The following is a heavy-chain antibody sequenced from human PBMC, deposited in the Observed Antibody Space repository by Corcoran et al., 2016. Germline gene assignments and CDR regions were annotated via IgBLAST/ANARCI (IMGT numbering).Heavy chain of an antibody. D-gene: IGHD4-17*01. CDR2: IYYSGST. J-gene: IGHJ1*01. CDR3: VSYGGNSEAEYFQH. CDR1: GGSVSSGSYY. Sequence: QVQLQESGPGLVKPSETLSLTCTVSGGSVSSGSYYWSWIRQPPGKGLEWIGYIYYSGSTNYNPSLKSRVTISVDTSKNQFSLKLSSVTAADTAVYYCVSYGGNSEAEYFQHWGQGTLVTVSS. V-gene: IGHV4-61*01.